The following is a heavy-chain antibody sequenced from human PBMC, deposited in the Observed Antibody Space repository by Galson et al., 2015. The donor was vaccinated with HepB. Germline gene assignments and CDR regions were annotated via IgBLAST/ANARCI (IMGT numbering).Heavy chain of an antibody. CDR3: ARDGWGAAAAGNWFDP. CDR1: GFTFSSYA. Sequence: SLRLSCAASGFTFSSYAMHWVRQAPGKGLEWVAVISYDGSNKYYADSVKGRFTISRDNSKNTLYLQMNSLRAEDTAVYYCARDGWGAAAAGNWFDPWGQGTLVTVSS. J-gene: IGHJ5*02. V-gene: IGHV3-30*04. CDR2: ISYDGSNK. D-gene: IGHD6-13*01.